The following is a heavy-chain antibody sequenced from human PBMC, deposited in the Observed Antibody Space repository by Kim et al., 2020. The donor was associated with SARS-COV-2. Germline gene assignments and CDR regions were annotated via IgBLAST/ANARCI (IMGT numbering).Heavy chain of an antibody. CDR3: AKVRYYYDSSGYYSRVTPFDY. J-gene: IGHJ4*02. D-gene: IGHD3-22*01. V-gene: IGHV3-23*01. CDR1: GFTFSSYA. CDR2: ISGSGGST. Sequence: GGSLRLSCAASGFTFSSYAMSWVRQAPGKGLEWVSAISGSGGSTYYADSVKGRFTISRDNSKNTLYLQMNSLRAEDTAVYYCAKVRYYYDSSGYYSRVTPFDYWGQGTLVTVSS.